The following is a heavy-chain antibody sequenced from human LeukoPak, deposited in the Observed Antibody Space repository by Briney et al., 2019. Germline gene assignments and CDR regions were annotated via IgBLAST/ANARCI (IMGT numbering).Heavy chain of an antibody. CDR1: GFTFSNYA. Sequence: GGSLRLSCATSGFTFSNYAIHWVRQAPGKGLEWVADISFDGDNEYYADSVRGRFTISRDNSKNTLYLQMNSLRAEDTAVYYCARVKRIFGVDHYFDYWGQGTLVTVSS. D-gene: IGHD3-3*01. V-gene: IGHV3-30-3*01. CDR3: ARVKRIFGVDHYFDY. CDR2: ISFDGDNE. J-gene: IGHJ4*02.